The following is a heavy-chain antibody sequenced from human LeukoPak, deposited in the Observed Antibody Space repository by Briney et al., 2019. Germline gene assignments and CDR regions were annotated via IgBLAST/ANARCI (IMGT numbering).Heavy chain of an antibody. CDR2: ISGSGATT. Sequence: PGGSLRLSCAASGFTFSSYAMSWVRQAPGKGLEWVSAISGSGATTYYADSVKGRFTISRDKSNNTLYLQMSSLRAEDTAVYYCAKDYAYYYGSGIGGFDYWGQGTLVIVSS. CDR1: GFTFSSYA. D-gene: IGHD3-10*01. J-gene: IGHJ4*02. CDR3: AKDYAYYYGSGIGGFDY. V-gene: IGHV3-23*01.